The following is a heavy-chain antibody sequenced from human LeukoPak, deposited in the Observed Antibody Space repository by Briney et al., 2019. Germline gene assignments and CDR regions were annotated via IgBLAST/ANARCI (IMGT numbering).Heavy chain of an antibody. V-gene: IGHV4-34*01. CDR1: NGSFSGYY. CDR3: ARGGITYYYGSGTSP. D-gene: IGHD3-10*01. CDR2: INNSGVT. Sequence: PSETLSLTCAVHNGSFSGYYWTWIRQAPGKGLEWIGEINNSGVTYYNPSLETRVTISRDTSKIQFSLQLKSVSAADTAVYYCARGGITYYYGSGTSPWGQGTLVIVSS. J-gene: IGHJ5*02.